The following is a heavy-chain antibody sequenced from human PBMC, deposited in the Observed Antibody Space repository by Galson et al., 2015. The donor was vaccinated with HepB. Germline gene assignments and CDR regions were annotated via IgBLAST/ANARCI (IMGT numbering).Heavy chain of an antibody. CDR2: ISYDGSNK. J-gene: IGHJ4*02. CDR3: ARDNNVGKRQGYFDY. D-gene: IGHD1-14*01. V-gene: IGHV3-30*04. Sequence: SLRLSCAASGFTFSSYAMHWVRQAPGKGLEWVAVISYDGSNKYYADSVKGRFTISRDNSKNTLYLQMNSLRAEDTAVYYCARDNNVGKRQGYFDYWGQGTLVTVSS. CDR1: GFTFSSYA.